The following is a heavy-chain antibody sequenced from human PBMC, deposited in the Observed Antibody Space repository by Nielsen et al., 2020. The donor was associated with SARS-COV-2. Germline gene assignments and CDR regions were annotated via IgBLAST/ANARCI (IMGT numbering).Heavy chain of an antibody. Sequence: GGSLRLSCVGSGFTFDDYAMHWVRHAPGKGLEWVSGINWNSGSIVYADSVKGRFTISRDNAKSSLYLQMNSLRAEDTALYYCAKAQAYDSSGYYSITYYFDYWGQGTLVTVSS. CDR2: INWNSGSI. D-gene: IGHD3-22*01. J-gene: IGHJ4*02. CDR3: AKAQAYDSSGYYSITYYFDY. V-gene: IGHV3-9*01. CDR1: GFTFDDYA.